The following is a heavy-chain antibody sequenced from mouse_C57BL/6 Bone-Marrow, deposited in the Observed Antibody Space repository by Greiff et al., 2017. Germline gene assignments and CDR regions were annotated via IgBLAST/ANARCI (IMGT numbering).Heavy chain of an antibody. J-gene: IGHJ3*01. CDR2: ISDGGSYT. D-gene: IGHD1-1*02. Sequence: EVKLMESGGGLVKPGGSLTLSCAASGFTFSSYAMSWVRQTPEKRLEWVATISDGGSYTYYPDNVKGRVTISRDHAKNNLYLQLSHLKSEDTAMYYCARGGGAYWGQGTLVTVSA. V-gene: IGHV5-4*03. CDR1: GFTFSSYA. CDR3: ARGGGAY.